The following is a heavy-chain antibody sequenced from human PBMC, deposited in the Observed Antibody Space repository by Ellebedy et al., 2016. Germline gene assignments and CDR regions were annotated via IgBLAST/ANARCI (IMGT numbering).Heavy chain of an antibody. V-gene: IGHV1-18*01. CDR1: GYSFIKYG. D-gene: IGHD3-3*01. CDR3: ARNSHDGVRILEAYYHP. Sequence: ASVKVSXXGSGYSFIKYGISWVRQAPGQGLEWMGGSSDTNYPQKFQGRVTMTKDTSTRTGYMELRSLRSDDTAVYYCARNSHDGVRILEAYYHPWGQGTLVTVSS. J-gene: IGHJ4*02. CDR2: SSDT.